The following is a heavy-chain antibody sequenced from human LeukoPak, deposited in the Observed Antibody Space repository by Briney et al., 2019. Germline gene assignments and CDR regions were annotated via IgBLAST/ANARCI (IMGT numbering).Heavy chain of an antibody. J-gene: IGHJ6*02. CDR3: ARDPVRLVRGVTSQYYYYGMDV. Sequence: GGSLTLSCAASGFTFSKYKMNWVRQAPGKGLEWVSSISSSSSYIYYADSVKGRFTISRDNANNSLFLQMTSLRAEDTAVYYCARDPVRLVRGVTSQYYYYGMDVWGQGTTVTVSS. CDR1: GFTFSKYK. CDR2: ISSSSSYI. V-gene: IGHV3-21*06. D-gene: IGHD3-10*01.